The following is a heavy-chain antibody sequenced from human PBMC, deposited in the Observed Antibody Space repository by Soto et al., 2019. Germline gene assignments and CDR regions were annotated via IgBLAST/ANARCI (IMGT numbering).Heavy chain of an antibody. CDR2: IYYSGST. CDR3: ARDLMVDPPTFDP. J-gene: IGHJ5*02. D-gene: IGHD2-8*01. Sequence: PSETLSLTCTVSGGSISSYYWSWIRQPPGKGLEWIGYIYYSGSTNYNPSLKSRVTISVDTSKNQFSLKLSSVTAADTAVYYCARDLMVDPPTFDPWGQGTLVTVSS. CDR1: GGSISSYY. V-gene: IGHV4-59*01.